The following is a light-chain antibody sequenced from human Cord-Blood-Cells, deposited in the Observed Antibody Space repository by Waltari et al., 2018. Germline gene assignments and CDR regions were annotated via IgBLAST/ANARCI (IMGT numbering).Light chain of an antibody. CDR2: DAS. J-gene: IGKJ5*01. V-gene: IGKV3-11*01. CDR1: QSVSSY. Sequence: IVLIQSPATLSLYPGERATLSCRASQSVSSYLAWYQQKPGQAPRLLIYDASNRATGIPARFSGSGSGTDFTLTISSLEPEDFAVYYCQQRSNWPPVTFGQGTRLEIK. CDR3: QQRSNWPPVT.